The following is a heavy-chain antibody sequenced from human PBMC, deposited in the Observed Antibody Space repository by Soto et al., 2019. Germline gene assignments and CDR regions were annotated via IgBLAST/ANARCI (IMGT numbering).Heavy chain of an antibody. V-gene: IGHV3-15*01. CDR3: TTDYGSYFYYYYGMDV. J-gene: IGHJ6*02. CDR1: GFNVTNTY. D-gene: IGHD1-26*01. Sequence: GGSLRLSCAVSGFNVTNTYMSWVRQAPGKGLEWVGRIKSKTDGGTTDYAAPVKGRFTISRDDSKNTLYLQMNSLKTEDTAVYYCTTDYGSYFYYYYGMDVWGQGTTVTVSS. CDR2: IKSKTDGGTT.